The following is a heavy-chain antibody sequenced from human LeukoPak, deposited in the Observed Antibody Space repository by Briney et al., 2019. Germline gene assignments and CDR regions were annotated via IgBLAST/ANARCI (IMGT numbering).Heavy chain of an antibody. CDR3: ARPATVTTSFWYFDL. CDR2: IFYSGST. J-gene: IGHJ2*01. D-gene: IGHD4-17*01. V-gene: IGHV4-39*01. Sequence: SETLSLTCTISGGSISTSSYCWGWIRQPPGKGLEWIGSIFYSGSTYYNPSLKSRVTISVDTSKNQFSLNLSSVTAADTAVYYCARPATVTTSFWYFDLWGRGTLVTVSS. CDR1: GGSISTSSYC.